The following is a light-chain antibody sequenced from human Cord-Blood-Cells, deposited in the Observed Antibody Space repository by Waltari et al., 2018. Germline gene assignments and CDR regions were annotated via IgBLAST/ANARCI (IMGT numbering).Light chain of an antibody. V-gene: IGLV1-36*01. Sequence: QSVLTQPPSVSEAPRQRVTIPCSGSSSNIGNNAVNWYQQLPGMAPKLLIYYDDLLPSGVSDRFSGSKSGTSASLAISGLQSEDEADYYCAAWDDSLNGVVFGGGTKLTVL. J-gene: IGLJ2*01. CDR3: AAWDDSLNGVV. CDR1: SSNIGNNA. CDR2: YDD.